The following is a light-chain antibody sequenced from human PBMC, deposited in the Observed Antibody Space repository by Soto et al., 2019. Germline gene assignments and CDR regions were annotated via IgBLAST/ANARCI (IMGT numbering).Light chain of an antibody. CDR1: QSVASS. V-gene: IGKV3-20*01. J-gene: IGKJ4*01. Sequence: EIVLMQSPGTLSLSPGERGTISCRASQSVASSLAWYQQKPGQAPRLLIYDASNRATGIPDRFSGSGSGTDFTLTLSRLEPEDFAVYYCQQYVNSPLTFGGGTKVEIK. CDR2: DAS. CDR3: QQYVNSPLT.